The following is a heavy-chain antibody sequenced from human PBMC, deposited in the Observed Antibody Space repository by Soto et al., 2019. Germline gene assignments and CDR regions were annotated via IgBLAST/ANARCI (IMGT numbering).Heavy chain of an antibody. CDR2: IYYSGST. D-gene: IGHD6-19*01. CDR3: ARSRAVAGTIISPVGYYFDY. V-gene: IGHV4-59*01. Sequence: QVQLQESGPGLVKPSETLSLTCTVSGGSISSYYWSWIRQPPGKGLEWSGYIYYSGSTNYNPSLNSRVTISVDTSKNHSSLKLSSVTAADTAVYYCARSRAVAGTIISPVGYYFDYWGQGTLVTVSS. CDR1: GGSISSYY. J-gene: IGHJ4*02.